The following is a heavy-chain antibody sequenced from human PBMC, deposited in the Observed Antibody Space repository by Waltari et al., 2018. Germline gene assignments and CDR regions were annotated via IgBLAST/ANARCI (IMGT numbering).Heavy chain of an antibody. CDR2: ISSSSSTI. J-gene: IGHJ3*02. Sequence: VQLVESGGGVVQPGRSLRLSCAASGFTFSSYGMHWVRQAPGKGLEWVSYISSSSSTIYYADSVKGRFTISRDNAKNSLYLQMNSLRAEDTAVYYCARHPTPDIWGQGTMVTVSS. CDR1: GFTFSSYG. CDR3: ARHPTPDI. V-gene: IGHV3-48*04.